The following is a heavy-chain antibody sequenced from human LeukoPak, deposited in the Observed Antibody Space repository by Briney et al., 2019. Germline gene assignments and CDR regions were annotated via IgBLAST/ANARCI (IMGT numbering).Heavy chain of an antibody. CDR3: ARDQNIVVVVAALRQREMGGFDP. CDR1: GYTFTNYD. CDR2: MNPKSGNT. J-gene: IGHJ5*02. D-gene: IGHD2-15*01. V-gene: IGHV1-8*01. Sequence: ASVKVSCKASGYTFTNYDINWVRQATGQGPEWMGWMNPKSGNTDYAQKFQGRVTMTRNTSISTAYMELSSLRSDDTAVYYCARDQNIVVVVAALRQREMGGFDPWGQGTLVTVSS.